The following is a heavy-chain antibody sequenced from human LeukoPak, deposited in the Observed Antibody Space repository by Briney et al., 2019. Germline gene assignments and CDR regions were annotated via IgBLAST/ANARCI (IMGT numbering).Heavy chain of an antibody. V-gene: IGHV4-34*01. D-gene: IGHD3-10*01. CDR2: INRGST. Sequence: PSETLSLTCAVYGGSFSGYYWSWIRQPPGKGLEWIGEINRGSTNYNPSLKSRVTISVDTSKNQFSLKLSSVTAADTAVYYCARSELLWFGGVNSGFDYWGQGTLVTVSS. CDR1: GGSFSGYY. J-gene: IGHJ4*02. CDR3: ARSELLWFGGVNSGFDY.